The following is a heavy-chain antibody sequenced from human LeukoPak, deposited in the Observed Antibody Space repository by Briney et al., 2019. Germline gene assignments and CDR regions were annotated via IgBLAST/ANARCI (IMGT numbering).Heavy chain of an antibody. D-gene: IGHD3-10*01. CDR2: ITPNSGAT. CDR1: GYTFTAYN. J-gene: IGHJ4*02. Sequence: ASVKVSCKASGYTFTAYNIHWAQQAPGQGLEWMGWITPNSGATNYAQQFQGRVTMTRDTSISTAYMELNNLISDDTAVYYCARGMGSGTYRRFDFWGQGTLVTVSS. CDR3: ARGMGSGTYRRFDF. V-gene: IGHV1-2*02.